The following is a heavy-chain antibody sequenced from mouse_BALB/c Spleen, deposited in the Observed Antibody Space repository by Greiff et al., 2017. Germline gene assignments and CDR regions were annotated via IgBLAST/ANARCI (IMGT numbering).Heavy chain of an antibody. V-gene: IGHV5-6-3*01. D-gene: IGHD1-1*01. CDR3: AREVGSFNAMDY. CDR1: GFTFSSYG. J-gene: IGHJ4*01. Sequence: EVKVVESGGGLVQPGGSLKLSCAASGFTFSSYGMSWVRQTPDKRLELVATFNSNGGSTYYPDSVTGRFTISRDNAKNTLYLQMSSLKSEDTAMYYCAREVGSFNAMDYWGQGTSVTVSS. CDR2: FNSNGGST.